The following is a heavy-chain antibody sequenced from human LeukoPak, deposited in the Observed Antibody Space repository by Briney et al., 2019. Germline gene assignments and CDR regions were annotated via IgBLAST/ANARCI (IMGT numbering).Heavy chain of an antibody. V-gene: IGHV4-59*12. Sequence: SETLSLTCTVSGGSISSYYWSWIRQPPGKGLEWIGYIYHSGSTNYNPSLKSRVTISVDRSKNQFSLKLSSVTAADTAVYYCARGVQYCSSTSCYEYYYYGMDVWGQGTTVTVSS. CDR1: GGSISSYY. J-gene: IGHJ6*02. CDR2: IYHSGST. D-gene: IGHD2-2*01. CDR3: ARGVQYCSSTSCYEYYYYGMDV.